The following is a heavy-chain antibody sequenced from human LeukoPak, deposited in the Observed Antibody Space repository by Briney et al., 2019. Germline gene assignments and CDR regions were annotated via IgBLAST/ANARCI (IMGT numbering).Heavy chain of an antibody. CDR2: IIPIFGTA. CDR3: ARDPRDDSSGYYYGWYFDL. V-gene: IGHV1-69*06. CDR1: GGTFSSYA. D-gene: IGHD3-22*01. J-gene: IGHJ2*01. Sequence: ASVKVSCKASGGTFSSYAISWVRQAPGQGLEWMGGIIPIFGTANYAQKFQGRVTITADKSTSTAYMELSSLRSEDTAVYYCARDPRDDSSGYYYGWYFDLWGRGTLVTVSS.